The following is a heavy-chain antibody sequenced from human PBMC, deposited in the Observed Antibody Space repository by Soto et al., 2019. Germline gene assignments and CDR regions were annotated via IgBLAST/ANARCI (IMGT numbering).Heavy chain of an antibody. CDR3: ARERIMITFGGVIAYYYMDV. J-gene: IGHJ6*03. Sequence: SETLSLTCAVSSGSISSSNWWSWVRQPPGKGLEWIGEIYHSGSTNYNPSLKSRVTISVDKSKNQFSLKLSSVTAADTAVYYCARERIMITFGGVIAYYYMDVWGKGTTVTVSS. D-gene: IGHD3-16*02. CDR1: SGSISSSNW. CDR2: IYHSGST. V-gene: IGHV4-4*02.